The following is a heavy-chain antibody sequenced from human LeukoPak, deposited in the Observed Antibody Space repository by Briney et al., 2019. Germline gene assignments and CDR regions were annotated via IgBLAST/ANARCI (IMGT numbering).Heavy chain of an antibody. Sequence: KPSETLSLTCTVSGASVNSHNYYWNWIRQPPGRGLEWIGYISYSGVTNYNPSLKSRVTISVDTSKNQFSLKLSSVTAADTAVYYCASGLLVEATSAFDIWGQGIIVTFSS. CDR1: GASVNSHNYY. CDR2: ISYSGVT. V-gene: IGHV4-61*01. CDR3: ASGLLVEATSAFDI. J-gene: IGHJ3*02. D-gene: IGHD2-15*01.